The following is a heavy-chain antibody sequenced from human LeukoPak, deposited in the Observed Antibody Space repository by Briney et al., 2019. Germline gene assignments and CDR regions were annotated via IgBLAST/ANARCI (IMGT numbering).Heavy chain of an antibody. CDR1: GFTFSSYG. D-gene: IGHD3-22*01. J-gene: IGHJ3*02. V-gene: IGHV3-30*18. Sequence: GGSLRLSCAASGFTFSSYGMHWVRQAPGKGLEWVAVISYDGSNKYYADSVKGRFTISRDNSKNTLYLQMNSLRAEDTAVYYCAKAMGYYAFDIWGQGTMVTVSS. CDR3: AKAMGYYAFDI. CDR2: ISYDGSNK.